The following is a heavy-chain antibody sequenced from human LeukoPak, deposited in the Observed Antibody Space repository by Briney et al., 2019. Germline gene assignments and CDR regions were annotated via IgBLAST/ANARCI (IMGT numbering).Heavy chain of an antibody. CDR2: ISYDGSNK. CDR3: ARELVYCSGGSCYSRYYYYYGMDV. V-gene: IGHV3-30*03. CDR1: GNYW. Sequence: GGSLRLSCAASGNYWMHWVRQAPGKGLEWVAVISYDGSNKYYADSVKGRFTISRDNSKNTLYLQMNSLRAEDTAVYYCARELVYCSGGSCYSRYYYYYGMDVWGQGTTVTVSS. J-gene: IGHJ6*02. D-gene: IGHD2-15*01.